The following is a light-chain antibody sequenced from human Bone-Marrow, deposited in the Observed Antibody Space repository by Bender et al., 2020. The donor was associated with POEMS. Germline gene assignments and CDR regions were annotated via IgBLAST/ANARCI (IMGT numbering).Light chain of an antibody. Sequence: QSALTQPPSASGSPGQSVTISCTGTSRDVGGYNYVSWYQQHPGKAPKLVIFEVTNRPSGVSDRFSGSKSGNTASLSISGLQTEDEADYFCSSYTSNSILVVFGGGTKLTVL. CDR3: SSYTSNSILVV. J-gene: IGLJ3*02. CDR1: SRDVGGYNY. CDR2: EVT. V-gene: IGLV2-14*01.